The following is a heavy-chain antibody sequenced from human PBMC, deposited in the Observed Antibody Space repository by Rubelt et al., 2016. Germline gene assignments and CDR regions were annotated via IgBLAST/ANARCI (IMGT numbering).Heavy chain of an antibody. Sequence: QVQLQGSGPGLVKPSETLSLTCTVSGDSIRKYYWSWIRQPPGKGLEWIGYISYSGSTNYNPALRSRVTISVDTSKNQFSLNLSSGPDADTALYYCARLYSSTWTPYYFDYWGQGTLVTVSS. CDR2: ISYSGST. CDR1: GDSIRKYY. CDR3: ARLYSSTWTPYYFDY. J-gene: IGHJ4*02. V-gene: IGHV4-59*08. D-gene: IGHD6-13*01.